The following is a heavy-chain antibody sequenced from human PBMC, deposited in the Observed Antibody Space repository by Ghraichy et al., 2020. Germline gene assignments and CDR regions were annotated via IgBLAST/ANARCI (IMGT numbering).Heavy chain of an antibody. V-gene: IGHV1-2*04. Sequence: ASVKVSCKASGYTFTGYYMHWVRQAPGQGLEWMGWINPNSGGTNYAQKFQGWVTMTRDTSISTAYMELSRLRSDDTAVYYCARDGTPEEADSHYYYYGMDVWGQGTTVTVSS. J-gene: IGHJ6*02. CDR2: INPNSGGT. D-gene: IGHD1/OR15-1a*01. CDR3: ARDGTPEEADSHYYYYGMDV. CDR1: GYTFTGYY.